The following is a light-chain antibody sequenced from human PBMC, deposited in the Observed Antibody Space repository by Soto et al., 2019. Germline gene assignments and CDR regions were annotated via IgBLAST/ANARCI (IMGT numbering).Light chain of an antibody. J-gene: IGLJ1*01. V-gene: IGLV4-69*01. CDR3: HTLGTGPFV. Sequence: QPVLTQSPSASASLGASVKLTCTLSSGHSSYAIAWHQQQPEKGPRYLMKLNSDGSHSKGDGIPDRFSGSSSGAERYLTISSLQSEDEADYYCHTLGTGPFVFGTGTKLTVL. CDR1: SGHSSYA. CDR2: LNSDGSH.